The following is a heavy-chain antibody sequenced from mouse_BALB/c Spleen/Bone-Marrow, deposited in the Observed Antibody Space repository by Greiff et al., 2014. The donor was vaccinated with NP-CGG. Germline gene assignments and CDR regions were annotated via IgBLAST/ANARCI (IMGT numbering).Heavy chain of an antibody. CDR3: ASYYYGSRYGFAY. D-gene: IGHD1-1*01. V-gene: IGHV14-3*02. CDR1: GFNIKDTY. CDR2: IDPANGNT. J-gene: IGHJ3*01. Sequence: EVKLQESGAELVKPGASVKLSCTASGFNIKDTYMHWVKQRPEQGLEWIGRIDPANGNTKYDPKFQGKATITADTSSNTAYLQLSSLTSEDTAVYYCASYYYGSRYGFAYWGQGTLVTVSA.